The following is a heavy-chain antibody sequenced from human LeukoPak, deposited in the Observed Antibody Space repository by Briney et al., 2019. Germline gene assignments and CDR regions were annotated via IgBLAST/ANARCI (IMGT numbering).Heavy chain of an antibody. J-gene: IGHJ4*02. Sequence: PGGSLRLSCAASGFTFSSHGMHWVRQAPGKGLEWVAFIRYDGSNKYYADSVKGRFTISRDNSKNTLYLQMSSLRAEDTAVYYCAKDLVRSIAAAGTLDYWGQGTLVTVSS. CDR2: IRYDGSNK. CDR3: AKDLVRSIAAAGTLDY. D-gene: IGHD6-13*01. CDR1: GFTFSSHG. V-gene: IGHV3-30*02.